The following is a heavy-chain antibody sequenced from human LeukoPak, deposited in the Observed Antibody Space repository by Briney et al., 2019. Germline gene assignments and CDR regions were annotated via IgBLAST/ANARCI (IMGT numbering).Heavy chain of an antibody. CDR2: IYTSGST. D-gene: IGHD3-22*01. CDR3: ASGPYSSGYLHDAFDI. CDR1: GGSISSGSYY. Sequence: PSETLSLTCTVSGGSISSGSYYWSWIRQPAGKGLEWIGRIYTSGSTNYNPSLKSRVTISVDTSKNQFSLKLSSVTAADTAVYYCASGPYSSGYLHDAFDIWGQGTMVTVSS. J-gene: IGHJ3*02. V-gene: IGHV4-61*02.